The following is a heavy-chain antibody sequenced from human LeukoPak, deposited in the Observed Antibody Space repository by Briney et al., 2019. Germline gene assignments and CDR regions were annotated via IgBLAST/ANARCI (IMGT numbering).Heavy chain of an antibody. J-gene: IGHJ4*02. V-gene: IGHV3-33*01. CDR3: ARDQAVGYYDSSGYFLAEYYFDY. CDR1: GFTFSSYG. Sequence: PGGSLRLSCAASGFTFSSYGMHWVRQAPGKGLEWVAVIWYDGSNKYYADSVKGRFAISRDNSKNTLYLQMNSLRAEDTAVYYCARDQAVGYYDSSGYFLAEYYFDYWGQGTLVTVSS. CDR2: IWYDGSNK. D-gene: IGHD3-22*01.